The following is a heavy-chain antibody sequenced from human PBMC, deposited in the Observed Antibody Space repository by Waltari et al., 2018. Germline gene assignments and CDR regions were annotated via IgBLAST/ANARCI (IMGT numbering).Heavy chain of an antibody. CDR2: INHSGTT. CDR1: GGSFSGYY. J-gene: IGHJ4*02. CDR3: AGSYSNYISRIFSASWP. D-gene: IGHD4-4*01. V-gene: IGHV4-34*02. Sequence: QVQLQQWGAGLVKPSETLSLTCAVSGGSFSGYYWSWIRQPPGKGLEWIGEINHSGTTEYNPSLKSRVTISVDTSQRQFSLTPSSVTAADTAVYYCAGSYSNYISRIFSASWPWGQGTLVTVST.